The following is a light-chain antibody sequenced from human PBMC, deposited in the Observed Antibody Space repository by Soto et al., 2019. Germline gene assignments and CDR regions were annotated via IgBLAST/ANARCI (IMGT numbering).Light chain of an antibody. J-gene: IGKJ5*01. V-gene: IGKV1-33*01. CDR1: KNITNT. CDR3: QQYYGRPPLT. CDR2: HAS. Sequence: IQMSQSPSSLSASIGDTVTITCQGSKNITNTLSWYQQKQGKAPNLLIYHASKLAKGVTSRCSGSGSGTDFSFIITSLQREDLATYYCQQYYGRPPLTFGQGTRLEIK.